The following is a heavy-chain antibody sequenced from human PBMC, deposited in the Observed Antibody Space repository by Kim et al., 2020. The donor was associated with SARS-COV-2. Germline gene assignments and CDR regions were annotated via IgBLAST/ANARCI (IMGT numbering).Heavy chain of an antibody. D-gene: IGHD3-10*01. CDR3: AKDRGSMVRGINWFDP. J-gene: IGHJ5*02. CDR1: GFTFSSYA. CDR2: ISGSGGST. Sequence: GGSLRLSCAASGFTFSSYAMSWVRQAPGKGLEWVSAISGSGGSTYYADSVKGRFTISRDNSKNTLYLQMNSLRAEDTAVYYCAKDRGSMVRGINWFDPWGQGTLVTVSS. V-gene: IGHV3-23*01.